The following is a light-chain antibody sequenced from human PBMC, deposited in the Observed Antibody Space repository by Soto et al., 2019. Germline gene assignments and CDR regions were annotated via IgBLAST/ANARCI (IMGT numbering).Light chain of an antibody. J-gene: IGKJ1*01. CDR2: GAS. Sequence: EIVMTQSPATLSVSPGERATLSCRASQSVSNNLAWYQQKPGQAPRLLIYGASTRATGNPARFSGSGSGTEFTLTISSLLSEDCAVYYCQQYNNWPRTFGQGTKVEIK. CDR3: QQYNNWPRT. V-gene: IGKV3-15*01. CDR1: QSVSNN.